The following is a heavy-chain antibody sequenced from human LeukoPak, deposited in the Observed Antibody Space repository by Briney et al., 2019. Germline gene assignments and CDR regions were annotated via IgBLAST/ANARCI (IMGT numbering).Heavy chain of an antibody. CDR3: ARDSSSWFYNYYYMDV. CDR2: IKQDGSEK. J-gene: IGHJ6*03. V-gene: IGHV3-7*01. Sequence: PGGSLRLSCAASGFTFSSYAMSWVRQAPGKGLEWVANIKQDGSEKYYVDSVKGRFTISRDNAKNSLYLQMNSLRAEDTAVYYCARDSSSWFYNYYYMDVWGKGTTVTVSS. CDR1: GFTFSSYA. D-gene: IGHD6-13*01.